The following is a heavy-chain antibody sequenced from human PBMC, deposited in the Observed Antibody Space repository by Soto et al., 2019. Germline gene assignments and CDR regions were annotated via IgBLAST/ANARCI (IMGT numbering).Heavy chain of an antibody. D-gene: IGHD5-12*01. J-gene: IGHJ6*02. CDR3: ARATGGYDSYYYYGMDV. CDR2: IIPIFGTA. Sequence: QVQLVQSGAEVKKPGSSVKVSCKASGGTFSSYAISWVRQAPGQGLEWMGGIIPIFGTANYAQKFQRRVTITADESTSTAYMELSSLRSEDTAVYYCARATGGYDSYYYYGMDVWGQGTTVTVSS. CDR1: GGTFSSYA. V-gene: IGHV1-69*12.